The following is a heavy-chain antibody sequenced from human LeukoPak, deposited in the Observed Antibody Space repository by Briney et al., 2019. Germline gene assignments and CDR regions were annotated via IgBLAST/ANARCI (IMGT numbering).Heavy chain of an antibody. CDR1: GYTFPSYF. CDR3: ARDIGSGSYYVYAFDI. J-gene: IGHJ3*02. Sequence: ASVKVSCKASGYTFPSYFMHWVRQAPGQGLEWMGIINPSGGSTSYAQKFQGSVTMTRDTSTSTVYMELSSLRSEDTAVYYCARDIGSGSYYVYAFDIGGQGKRVPVFS. D-gene: IGHD1-26*01. V-gene: IGHV1-46*01. CDR2: INPSGGST.